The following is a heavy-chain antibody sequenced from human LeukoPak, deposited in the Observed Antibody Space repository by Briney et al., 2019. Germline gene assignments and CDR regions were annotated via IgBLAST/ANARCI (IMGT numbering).Heavy chain of an antibody. CDR3: AREGVDILTGYYYYYYMDV. CDR1: GGSFSGYY. Sequence: PSETLSPTCAVYGGSFSGYYWSWIRQPPGKGLEWIGEINHSGSTNYNPSLKSRVTISVDTSKNQFSLKLSSVTAADTAVYYCAREGVDILTGYYYYYYMDVWGKGTTVTISS. D-gene: IGHD3-9*01. J-gene: IGHJ6*03. CDR2: INHSGST. V-gene: IGHV4-34*01.